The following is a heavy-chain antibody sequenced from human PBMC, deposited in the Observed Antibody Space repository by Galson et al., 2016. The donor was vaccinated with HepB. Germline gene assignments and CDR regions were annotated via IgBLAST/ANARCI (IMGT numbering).Heavy chain of an antibody. D-gene: IGHD3-16*02. CDR2: ISNDGNTD. J-gene: IGHJ5*01. CDR1: GFTFSDYA. V-gene: IGHV3-30*04. Sequence: SLRLSCAASGFTFSDYAMHWVRQTPGKGLEWVTIISNDGNTDYYADSVKGRFTITRDNSKNTVYLQMNSLRPDTTAVYYCGRATKGEFSFIVDSWGQGTLVTVSS. CDR3: GRATKGEFSFIVDS.